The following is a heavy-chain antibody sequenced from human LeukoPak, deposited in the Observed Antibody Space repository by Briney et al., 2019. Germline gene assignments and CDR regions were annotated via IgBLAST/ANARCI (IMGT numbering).Heavy chain of an antibody. CDR3: ARGRYTSSSPRFDP. D-gene: IGHD5-18*01. Sequence: SETLSLACTVSGGSISSYYWSWIRQPPGKGLEWIGYVYYSGGTNYNPSFKSRITISIDTSKNQFSLRLSSVTAADTAVYYCARGRYTSSSPRFDPWGQGTLVTVSS. V-gene: IGHV4-59*01. CDR2: VYYSGGT. J-gene: IGHJ5*02. CDR1: GGSISSYY.